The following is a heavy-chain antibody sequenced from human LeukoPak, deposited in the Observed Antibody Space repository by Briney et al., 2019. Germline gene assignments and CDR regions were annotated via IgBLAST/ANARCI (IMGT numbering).Heavy chain of an antibody. D-gene: IGHD6-13*01. J-gene: IGHJ4*02. Sequence: PGGSLRLSCAASGFTFSSYAMHWVRQAPGKGLEWVAVISYDGSNKYYADSVKGRFTISRDNSKNTLYLQMNSLRAEDTAVYYCARDVAAAGPGLDYWGQGTLVTVSS. CDR3: ARDVAAAGPGLDY. CDR1: GFTFSSYA. V-gene: IGHV3-30-3*01. CDR2: ISYDGSNK.